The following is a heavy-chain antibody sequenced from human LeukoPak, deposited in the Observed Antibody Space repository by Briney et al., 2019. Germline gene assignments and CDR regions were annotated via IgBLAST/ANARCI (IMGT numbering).Heavy chain of an antibody. V-gene: IGHV6-1*01. D-gene: IGHD2-2*01. CDR3: ARRLTQYDCFDP. CDR1: GDSVSSNSVT. J-gene: IGHJ5*02. Sequence: SPTLSLTYALSGDSVSSNSVTWNWIRQSPSRGLEWLGRTYYRSTWYNDYAVSVRGRITVNPDTSKNQFSLHLNSVTPEDTAVYYCARRLTQYDCFDPWGQGILVTVSS. CDR2: TYYRSTWYN.